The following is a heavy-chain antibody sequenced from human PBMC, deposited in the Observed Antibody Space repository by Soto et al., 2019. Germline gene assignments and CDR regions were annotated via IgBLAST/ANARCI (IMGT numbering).Heavy chain of an antibody. CDR3: ANGNYPPRSARNWAVNWFDA. J-gene: IGHJ5*02. V-gene: IGHV3-30-3*01. D-gene: IGHD1-7*01. CDR2: ISYDGNNK. CDR1: GFTFSDYT. Sequence: QVQLVESGGGVVQPGRSLRLSCAASGFTFSDYTIHWVRQAPGKGLEWVAVISYDGNNKKYADSVEGRVTISSDNSKTTQYLALNRTREEDTAASYYANGNYPPRSARNWAVNWFDAGGQATVATASS.